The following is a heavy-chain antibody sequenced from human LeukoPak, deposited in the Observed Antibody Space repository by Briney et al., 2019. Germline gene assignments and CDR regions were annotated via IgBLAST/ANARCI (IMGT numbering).Heavy chain of an antibody. J-gene: IGHJ4*02. V-gene: IGHV3-21*01. Sequence: GGALRLSCAASGFTFSSYAMNWARQAPGKGLDWASSISSSSNYIYYADSVKGQIPITRDNAKNSLYLQMNSLRAEDTAVYYCARGLGCGGDCYHDYWGQGTLVTVSS. CDR3: ARGLGCGGDCYHDY. CDR2: ISSSSNYI. CDR1: GFTFSSYA. D-gene: IGHD2-21*02.